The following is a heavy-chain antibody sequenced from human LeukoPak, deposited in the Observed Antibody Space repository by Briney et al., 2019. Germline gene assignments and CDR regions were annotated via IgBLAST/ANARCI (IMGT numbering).Heavy chain of an antibody. J-gene: IGHJ3*02. CDR2: IYHSGST. CDR1: GGSISSSNW. D-gene: IGHD3-22*01. Sequence: SETLSLTCAVSGGSISSSNWWSWVRQPPGKGLEWIGEIYHSGSTNYNPSLKSRVTISVDKSKNQFSLKLSSVTAADTAVYYCASNSPVVVVPRAIYAFDIWGQGTMVTVSS. CDR3: ASNSPVVVVPRAIYAFDI. V-gene: IGHV4-4*02.